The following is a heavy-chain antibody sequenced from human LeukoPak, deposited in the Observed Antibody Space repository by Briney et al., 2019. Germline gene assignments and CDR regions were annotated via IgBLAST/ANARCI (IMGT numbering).Heavy chain of an antibody. CDR1: SDSIIGSY. CDR3: ARSKSGYRFDY. Sequence: PSESLSLTCTVSSDSIIGSYWGWIRQSPGTGLEWVGNIFYRGTTTYNPSLKSRVTISLNMAKTQFSLILTSVTAADSAIYYCARSKSGYRFDYWSRGTRVIVSS. V-gene: IGHV4-59*01. CDR2: IFYRGTT. J-gene: IGHJ5*01. D-gene: IGHD3-22*01.